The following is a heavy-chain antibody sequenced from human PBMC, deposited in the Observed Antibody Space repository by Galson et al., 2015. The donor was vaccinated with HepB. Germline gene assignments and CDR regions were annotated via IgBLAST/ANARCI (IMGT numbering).Heavy chain of an antibody. D-gene: IGHD4-17*01. J-gene: IGHJ6*03. Sequence: SLRLSCAASGFTFSSYSMNWVRQAPGKGLEWVSYISSSSSTIYYADSVKGRFTISRDNAKNSLYLQMNSLRAEDTAVYYCARGLTTVTPRRCYYYYMDVWGKGTTVTVSS. CDR3: ARGLTTVTPRRCYYYYMDV. CDR2: ISSSSSTI. V-gene: IGHV3-48*01. CDR1: GFTFSSYS.